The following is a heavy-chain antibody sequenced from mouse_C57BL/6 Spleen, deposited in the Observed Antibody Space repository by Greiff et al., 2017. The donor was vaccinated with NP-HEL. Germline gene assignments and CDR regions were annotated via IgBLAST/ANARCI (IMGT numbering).Heavy chain of an antibody. CDR3: ERYYYGSSYYVDY. V-gene: IGHV1-19*01. CDR2: INPYNGGT. Sequence: EVQLQQSGPVLVKPGASVKMSCKASGYTFTDYYMNWVKQSHGKSLEWIGVINPYNGGTSYNQKFKGKATLTVDKSSSTAYMELNSLTSEDSAVYYCERYYYGSSYYVDYWGQGTTLTVSS. D-gene: IGHD1-1*01. J-gene: IGHJ2*01. CDR1: GYTFTDYY.